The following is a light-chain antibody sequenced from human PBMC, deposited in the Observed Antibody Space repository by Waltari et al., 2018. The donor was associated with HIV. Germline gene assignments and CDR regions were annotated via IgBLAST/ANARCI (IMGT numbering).Light chain of an antibody. J-gene: IGLJ1*01. CDR3: KSKTSSTTPCV. CDR2: DVT. CDR1: SSDVGGYTS. V-gene: IGLV2-14*03. Sequence: QSALTQPASVSGSPGQSIPIPCPGTSSDVGGYTSVAWYQQHPGKAPRLIIYDVTNRPSGVSNRFSGSKSGNTASLTISGLQADDEADYYCKSKTSSTTPCVFGTGTKVTVL.